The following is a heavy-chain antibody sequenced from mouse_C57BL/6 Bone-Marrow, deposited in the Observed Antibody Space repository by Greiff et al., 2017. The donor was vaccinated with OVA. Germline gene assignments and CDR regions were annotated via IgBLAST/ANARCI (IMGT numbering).Heavy chain of an antibody. V-gene: IGHV14-4*01. J-gene: IGHJ2*01. Sequence: EVQLQQSGAELVRPGASVKLSCTASGFNFKDDYMHWVKQRPEQGLEWIGWIDPENGDTEYASKFQGKATITADTSSNTDYLQLSSLTSEDTAVYYCTTYYYGKGYWGQGTTLTVSS. CDR3: TTYYYGKGY. CDR1: GFNFKDDY. CDR2: IDPENGDT. D-gene: IGHD1-1*01.